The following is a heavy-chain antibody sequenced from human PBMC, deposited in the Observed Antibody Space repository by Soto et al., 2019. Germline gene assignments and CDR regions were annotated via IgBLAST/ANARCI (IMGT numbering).Heavy chain of an antibody. CDR1: GFPFGDYA. Sequence: PGGSLRLSCTASGFPFGDYAMSLFRQSPGKGLEWVGFIRIKAYGGTTEYAASVKGRFTISRDDSKSIAYLQMNSPKTEDTAVYYCNRVRTYYDFWSGDAPFDYWGQGTLFTVSS. D-gene: IGHD3-3*01. V-gene: IGHV3-49*03. CDR2: IRIKAYGGTT. J-gene: IGHJ4*02. CDR3: NRVRTYYDFWSGDAPFDY.